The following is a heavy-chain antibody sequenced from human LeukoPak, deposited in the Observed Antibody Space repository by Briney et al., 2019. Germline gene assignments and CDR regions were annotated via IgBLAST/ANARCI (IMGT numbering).Heavy chain of an antibody. D-gene: IGHD1-26*01. CDR1: GFIFSNYV. CDR3: ATDPATVGITTRDF. J-gene: IGHJ4*02. CDR2: ISGRGVST. V-gene: IGHV3-23*01. Sequence: GGSLRLSCAGSGFIFSNYVMNWVRQAPGKGLEWVSSISGRGVSTNYADFVKGRFTISRGNSKSTLYLQMNSLRAEDTAVYYCATDPATVGITTRDFWGQGTLVTVSS.